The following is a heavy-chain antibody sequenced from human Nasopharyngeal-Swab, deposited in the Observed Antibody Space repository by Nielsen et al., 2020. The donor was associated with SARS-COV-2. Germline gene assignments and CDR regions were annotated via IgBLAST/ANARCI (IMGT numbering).Heavy chain of an antibody. V-gene: IGHV1-46*01. J-gene: IGHJ6*02. CDR1: GYTFTSYY. CDR3: ARLTAMVNRGDYYYGMDV. D-gene: IGHD5-18*01. CDR2: INPSGGST. Sequence: ASVKVSCKASGYTFTSYYMHWVRQAPGQGLEWMGIINPSGGSTSYAQKFQGRVTMTRDTSTSTVYMELSSLRSEDPAVYYCARLTAMVNRGDYYYGMDVWGQGTTVTVSS.